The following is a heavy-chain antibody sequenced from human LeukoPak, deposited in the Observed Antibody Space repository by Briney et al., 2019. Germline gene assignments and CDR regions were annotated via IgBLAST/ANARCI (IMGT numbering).Heavy chain of an antibody. CDR1: GFTFSSYA. CDR3: ARDGEVGDYYGMDV. J-gene: IGHJ6*02. V-gene: IGHV3-30-3*01. D-gene: IGHD3-10*01. CDR2: ISYDGSNK. Sequence: PGGSLRLSCAASGFTFSSYATHWVRQAPGKGLEWVAVISYDGSNKYYADSVKGRFTISRDNSKNTLYLQMNSLRAEDTAVYYCARDGEVGDYYGMDVWGQGTTVTVSS.